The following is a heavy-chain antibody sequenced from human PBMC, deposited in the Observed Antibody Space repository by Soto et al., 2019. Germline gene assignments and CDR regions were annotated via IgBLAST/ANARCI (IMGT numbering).Heavy chain of an antibody. D-gene: IGHD4-17*01. V-gene: IGHV3-11*01. CDR1: GFTFSDY. CDR2: ISSSGSTI. J-gene: IGHJ4*02. CDR3: ARDTVVFDY. Sequence: VGSLRLSCAASGFTFSDYMSWIRQAPGKGLEWVSYISSSGSTIYYADSVKGRFTISRDNAKNSLYLQMNSLRAEDTAVYYCARDTVVFDYWGQGTLVTVSS.